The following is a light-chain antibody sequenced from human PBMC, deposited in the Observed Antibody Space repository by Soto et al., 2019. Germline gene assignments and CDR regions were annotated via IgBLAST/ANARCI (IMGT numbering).Light chain of an antibody. CDR1: QSVSSK. J-gene: IGKJ5*01. CDR2: GAS. Sequence: EIVMTQSPASLSVSPGERATVSCRASQSVSSKLVWYQQKPGQAPRLLIYGASTRATGVPARFSGSGSGTEFTLTISSLQSEDFAVYYCQQYNKWPPITFGQGTRLEIK. CDR3: QQYNKWPPIT. V-gene: IGKV3-15*01.